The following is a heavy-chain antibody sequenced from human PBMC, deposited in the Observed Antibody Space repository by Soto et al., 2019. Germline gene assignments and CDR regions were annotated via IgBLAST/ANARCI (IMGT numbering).Heavy chain of an antibody. CDR1: GYTFTSYG. CDR2: ISAYNGNT. Sequence: ASVRVSCKVSGYTFTSYGISWVRQAPGQGLEWMGWISAYNGNTNYAQKLQGRVTTTTDTSTSTAYMELRSLRSDDTAVYYCARDTIFGVVSYYYYGMDVWGQGTTVTVSS. D-gene: IGHD3-3*01. CDR3: ARDTIFGVVSYYYYGMDV. J-gene: IGHJ6*02. V-gene: IGHV1-18*04.